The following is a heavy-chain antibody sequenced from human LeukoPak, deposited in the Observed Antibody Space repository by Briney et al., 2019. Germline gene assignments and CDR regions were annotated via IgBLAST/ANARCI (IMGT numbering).Heavy chain of an antibody. CDR2: ITGSGGTT. D-gene: IGHD2-15*01. CDR1: GFTFNSYA. CDR3: AKDSGAYYSGGSCYRGYFHN. V-gene: IGHV3-23*01. J-gene: IGHJ4*02. Sequence: PGGSLRLSCAASGFTFNSYAMSWVRQAPGKGLEWVSAITGSGGTTYYADSVKGRFTISRDNSKNTLYLLMNSLRAEDTAVYHCAKDSGAYYSGGSCYRGYFHNWGQGTLVTVSS.